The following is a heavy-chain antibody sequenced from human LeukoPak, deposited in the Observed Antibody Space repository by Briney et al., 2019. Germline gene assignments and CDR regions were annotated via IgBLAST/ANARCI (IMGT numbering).Heavy chain of an antibody. D-gene: IGHD6-19*01. CDR1: GFTFSSYD. CDR2: IGTAGDT. CDR3: ARDRRSYWTSSGQTSEMGYYYYYGMDV. V-gene: IGHV3-13*01. J-gene: IGHJ6*02. Sequence: GGSLRLSCAASGFTFSSYDMHWVRQATGKGLEWVSAIGTAGDTYYPGSVKGRFTISRENAKNSLYLQMNSLRAGDTAVYYCARDRRSYWTSSGQTSEMGYYYYYGMDVWGQGTTVTVSS.